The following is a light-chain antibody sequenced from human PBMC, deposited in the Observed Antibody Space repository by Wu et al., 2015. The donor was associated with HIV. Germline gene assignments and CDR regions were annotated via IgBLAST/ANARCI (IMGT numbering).Light chain of an antibody. V-gene: IGKV1-6*01. J-gene: IGKJ1*01. CDR1: QDIRID. CDR2: AAS. CDR3: LQDYDYPRS. Sequence: IQMTQSPSSLSASVGDRVTITCRASQDIRIDLSWYQQIPGKAPKLVIYAASSLQSGVPSRFSGSGSGTDFSLTISSLQPEDFGTYYCLQDYDYPRSFGQGTKIDIK.